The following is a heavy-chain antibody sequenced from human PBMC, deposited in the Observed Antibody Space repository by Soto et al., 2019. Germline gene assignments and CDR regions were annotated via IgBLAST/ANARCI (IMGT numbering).Heavy chain of an antibody. V-gene: IGHV3-7*05. CDR1: GFTFSSYG. D-gene: IGHD6-19*01. CDR2: INEDGTEK. Sequence: PGGSLRLSCAASGFTFSSYGMHWVRQVPGKGLEWVANINEDGTEKRHVDSVKGRFAISRDNAKNSLYLQMNSLRAEDTAVYYCASWLATVNYWGQGTLVTVSS. CDR3: ASWLATVNY. J-gene: IGHJ4*02.